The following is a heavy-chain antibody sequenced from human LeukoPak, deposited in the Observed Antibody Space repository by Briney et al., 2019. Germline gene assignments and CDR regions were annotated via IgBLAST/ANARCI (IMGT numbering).Heavy chain of an antibody. V-gene: IGHV1-2*02. CDR1: GYTFTGYY. D-gene: IGHD4-17*01. CDR3: AGVGPYGDHAFSAFDI. Sequence: ASVKVSCKASGYTFTGYYMHWVRQAPGQGLEWMGWVNPNNGGTNYAQKFQGRVTMTRDTSISTAYMELRRLRSEDTAVYYCAGVGPYGDHAFSAFDIWGQGTMVTVSS. CDR2: VNPNNGGT. J-gene: IGHJ3*02.